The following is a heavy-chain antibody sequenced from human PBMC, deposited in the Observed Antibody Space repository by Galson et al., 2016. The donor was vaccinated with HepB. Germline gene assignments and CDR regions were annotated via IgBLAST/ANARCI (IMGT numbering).Heavy chain of an antibody. CDR1: GFTFRSYS. Sequence: SLRLSCAASGFTFRSYSMHWVRQAPGMGLEWVSSINSGGNYIYYVDSVKVRFTISRDNAQNSLHLQMDSLRGEDTAVYYCAREGKQWGLDVWGKGTTVTVSS. D-gene: IGHD6-19*01. CDR3: AREGKQWGLDV. CDR2: INSGGNYI. J-gene: IGHJ6*04. V-gene: IGHV3-21*01.